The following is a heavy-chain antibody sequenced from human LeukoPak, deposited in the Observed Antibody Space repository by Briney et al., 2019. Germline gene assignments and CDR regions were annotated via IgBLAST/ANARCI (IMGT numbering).Heavy chain of an antibody. CDR3: ARGGQGSSSWYNY. V-gene: IGHV1-18*01. Sequence: AVSVKVSCKASGYTFTSYGINWVRQAPGQGLEWMGWISPYNGKTIYGQNVQGRVTMTTDTSTSTAYMELRSLRSDDTAVYYCARGGQGSSSWYNYWGQGTLVTVSS. CDR2: ISPYNGKT. J-gene: IGHJ4*02. D-gene: IGHD6-13*01. CDR1: GYTFTSYG.